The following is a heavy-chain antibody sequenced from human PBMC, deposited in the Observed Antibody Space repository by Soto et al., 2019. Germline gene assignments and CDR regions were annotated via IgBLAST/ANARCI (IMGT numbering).Heavy chain of an antibody. CDR3: APPPGVVTGDNVLAFDI. Sequence: GGSLRLSCAASGFTFSDYYMSWIRQAPGKGLEWVSYISSSGSTIYYADSVKGRFTISRDNAKNSLYLQMNSLRAEDTAVYYCAPPPGVVTGDNVLAFDIWGQGTMVTVSS. D-gene: IGHD7-27*01. CDR2: ISSSGSTI. CDR1: GFTFSDYY. V-gene: IGHV3-11*01. J-gene: IGHJ3*02.